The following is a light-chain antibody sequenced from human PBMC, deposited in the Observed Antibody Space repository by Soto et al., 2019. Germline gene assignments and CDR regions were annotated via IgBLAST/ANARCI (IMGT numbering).Light chain of an antibody. V-gene: IGLV2-14*01. J-gene: IGLJ3*02. CDR1: SSDVGGYNY. CDR3: SSYTSSSTLGGV. CDR2: DVS. Sequence: QSALTQPASVSGSPGQSITISCTGTSSDVGGYNYVSWYQQHPGKAPKLMIYDVSNRPSGVSNRFSGSKSCNTASLTISGLQAEDEADYYCSSYTSSSTLGGVFGGGTKLTVL.